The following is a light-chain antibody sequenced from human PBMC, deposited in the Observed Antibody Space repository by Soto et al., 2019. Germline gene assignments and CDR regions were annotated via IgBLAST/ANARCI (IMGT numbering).Light chain of an antibody. CDR1: QSVSSSY. J-gene: IGKJ1*01. Sequence: VLSRSPGTRSLKRTKKGTRSVMASQSVSSSYLAWYQQKPGQGPRLLIYGASSRATGIPDRFSGSGSGTDFTLTVSRLEPEDFAVYYCHQYGISPATFCQGSKVDIK. V-gene: IGKV3-20*01. CDR2: GAS. CDR3: HQYGISPAT.